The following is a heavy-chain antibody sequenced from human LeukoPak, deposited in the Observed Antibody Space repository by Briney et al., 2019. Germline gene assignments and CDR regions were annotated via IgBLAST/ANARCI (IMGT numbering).Heavy chain of an antibody. V-gene: IGHV4-59*01. CDR2: IYYSGST. D-gene: IGHD6-6*01. CDR3: ARGGGMWYSSPSALFDWFDP. CDR1: GGSISSYY. Sequence: PSETLSLTCTVSGGSISSYYWSWIRQPPGKGLEWIGYIYYSGSTNYNPSLKSRVTISVDTSKNQFSLKLSSVTAADTAVYYCARGGGMWYSSPSALFDWFDPWGQGTLVTVSS. J-gene: IGHJ5*02.